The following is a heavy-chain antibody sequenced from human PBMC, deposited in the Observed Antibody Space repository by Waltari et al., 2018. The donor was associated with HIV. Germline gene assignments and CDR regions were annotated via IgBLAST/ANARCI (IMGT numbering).Heavy chain of an antibody. CDR2: INPKSDGT. D-gene: IGHD6-19*01. CDR1: GYTFTGYY. V-gene: IGHV1-2*02. Sequence: QVQLVQSGAEVKKPGASVNVSCKASGYTFTGYYLHWVRQVPGQGLEWMGWINPKSDGTNYAQKFQGRVTMTRDTSTSTAYMELSRLRSDDTALYYCARDRIAVTGSYYYGMDVWGQGTTVTVSS. J-gene: IGHJ6*02. CDR3: ARDRIAVTGSYYYGMDV.